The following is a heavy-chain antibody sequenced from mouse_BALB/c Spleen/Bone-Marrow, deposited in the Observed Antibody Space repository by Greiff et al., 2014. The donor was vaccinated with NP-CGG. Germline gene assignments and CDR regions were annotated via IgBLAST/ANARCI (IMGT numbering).Heavy chain of an antibody. Sequence: VKLMESGAELMKPGASVKISCKATGYTFSSYWIEWVKQKPGHGLEWIGEILPGSGSTNYNEKFKGKATFTADTSSNTAYMQLSSLTSEDSAVYYCARGLWLRRPYYAMDYWGQGTSVTVSS. J-gene: IGHJ4*01. CDR3: ARGLWLRRPYYAMDY. CDR2: ILPGSGST. V-gene: IGHV1-9*01. CDR1: GYTFSSYW. D-gene: IGHD2-2*01.